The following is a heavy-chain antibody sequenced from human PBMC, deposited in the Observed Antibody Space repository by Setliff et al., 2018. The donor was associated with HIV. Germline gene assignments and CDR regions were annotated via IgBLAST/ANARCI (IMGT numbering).Heavy chain of an antibody. D-gene: IGHD5-18*01. CDR1: GFTFSSYS. CDR2: ISSSSSTV. CDR3: ARYWLADGYSTKFAFDI. Sequence: TGGSLRLSCAASGFTFSSYSLNWVRQAPGKVLEWVSYISSSSSTVFYADPVKGRFTISRDDAKNSLFLQMNSLRAEDTAVYYCARYWLADGYSTKFAFDIWGQGTMVTVSS. V-gene: IGHV3-48*01. J-gene: IGHJ3*02.